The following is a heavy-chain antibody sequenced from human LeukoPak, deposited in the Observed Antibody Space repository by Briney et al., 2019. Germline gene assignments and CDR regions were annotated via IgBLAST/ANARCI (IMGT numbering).Heavy chain of an antibody. V-gene: IGHV3-23*01. CDR2: IDASGVNT. Sequence: GGSLRLSCAASRFTFSGYAMYWVRQAPGKGLEWVSCIDASGVNTYYADSVKGRFTISRDNSNNTLYLQMNSLRAEDTAVYYCAKVSSSGWYGWFDPWGQGTLVTVSS. CDR1: RFTFSGYA. D-gene: IGHD6-19*01. CDR3: AKVSSSGWYGWFDP. J-gene: IGHJ5*02.